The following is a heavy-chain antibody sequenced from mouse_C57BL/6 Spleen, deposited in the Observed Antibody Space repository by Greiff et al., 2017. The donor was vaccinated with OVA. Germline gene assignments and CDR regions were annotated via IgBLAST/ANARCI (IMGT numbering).Heavy chain of an antibody. Sequence: QLKESGPELVKPGASVKISCKASGYAFSSSWMNWVKQRPGKGLEWIGRIYPGDGDTNYNGKFKGKATLTADKSSSTAYMQLSSLTSEDPAVYFCARGGNDYDDYWGQGTTLTVSS. D-gene: IGHD2-4*01. CDR2: IYPGDGDT. CDR3: ARGGNDYDDY. V-gene: IGHV1-82*01. J-gene: IGHJ2*01. CDR1: GYAFSSSW.